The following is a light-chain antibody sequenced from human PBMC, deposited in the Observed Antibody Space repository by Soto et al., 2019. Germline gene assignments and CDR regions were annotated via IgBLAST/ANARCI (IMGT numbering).Light chain of an antibody. CDR1: SSDVGGYNY. CDR3: CSYAGSYTLGV. V-gene: IGLV2-11*01. J-gene: IGLJ3*02. CDR2: DVT. Sequence: QSALTQPRSVSGSPGQSVTISCTGTSSDVGGYNYDSWYQHYPGKAPKRMIYDVTKRPSGVPDRFSGSKSGNTASLTISGLQAEDVADYYCCSYAGSYTLGVFGAGTKLTVL.